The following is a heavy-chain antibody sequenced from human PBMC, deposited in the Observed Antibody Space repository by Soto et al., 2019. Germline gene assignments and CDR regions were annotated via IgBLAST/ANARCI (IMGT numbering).Heavy chain of an antibody. V-gene: IGHV3-23*01. J-gene: IGHJ4*02. Sequence: EVQLLESGGGLVQPGGSLRLSCAASGFTFNAYAMTWVRQAPGKGLEWVSAIGGSGGNRYYAASVKGRFTISRDKSKDTVDLQMNRLRVEDTAVYYCARVASDYINSVDHWGQGILVTVSS. D-gene: IGHD4-4*01. CDR1: GFTFNAYA. CDR3: ARVASDYINSVDH. CDR2: IGGSGGNR.